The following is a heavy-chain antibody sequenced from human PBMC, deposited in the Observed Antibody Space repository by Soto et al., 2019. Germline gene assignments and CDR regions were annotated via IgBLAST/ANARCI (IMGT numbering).Heavy chain of an antibody. J-gene: IGHJ4*02. V-gene: IGHV5-51*01. D-gene: IGHD3-3*01. CDR2: INPADSEA. CDR3: APYYNYWNT. CDR1: GFTFSTSA. Sequence: EVQVVQSGAVVKKPGESLKISCKTSGFTFSTSAIGWVRQMPGKGLEWMGIINPADSEATYSPSFQGQVTFSADKSISSAYLHLSSLKASDTAIYYCAPYYNYWNTWGQGTLVTVSS.